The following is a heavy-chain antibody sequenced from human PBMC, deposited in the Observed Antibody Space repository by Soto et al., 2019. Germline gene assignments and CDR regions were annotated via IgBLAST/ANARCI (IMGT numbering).Heavy chain of an antibody. CDR1: GGSISSYY. V-gene: IGHV4-4*07. Sequence: SETLSLTCTVSGGSISSYYWSWIRQPAGKGLEWIGRIYTSGSTNYNPSLKSRVTMSVDTSKNQFSLKLSSVTAADTAVYYCAIDGMVRDTRGMNVWGQGITVTVSS. CDR3: AIDGMVRDTRGMNV. D-gene: IGHD3-10*01. J-gene: IGHJ6*02. CDR2: IYTSGST.